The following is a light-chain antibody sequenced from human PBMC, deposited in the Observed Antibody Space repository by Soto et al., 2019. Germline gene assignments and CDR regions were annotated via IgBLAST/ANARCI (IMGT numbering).Light chain of an antibody. V-gene: IGLV2-8*01. CDR3: SSCAGRSTVV. Sequence: QSALTQPPSASGSPGQSVTISCTGTTSDVGGYNYVSWYQQHPGKAPKLMIYEVNKPPSGVPDRFSGSKSGNTATFTVSGLQTDDEADYDCSSCAGRSTVVVGGGSKLTVL. J-gene: IGLJ2*01. CDR1: TSDVGGYNY. CDR2: EVN.